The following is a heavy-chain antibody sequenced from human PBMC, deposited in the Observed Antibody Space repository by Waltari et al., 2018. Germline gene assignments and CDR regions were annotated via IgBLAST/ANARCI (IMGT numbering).Heavy chain of an antibody. CDR2: IIPLFGRS. CDR1: GGTFSRYA. D-gene: IGHD3-22*01. Sequence: QVQLVQSGAEVKKPGSSVKVSCKASGGTFSRYAISWVRQAPGQGLEWMGGIIPLFGRSNYAQKFQGRVTITADESTSTVYMELRGLRSEDTAIYYCARGFSYDATGYYYYYWGRNPGHRLL. V-gene: IGHV1-69*01. J-gene: IGHJ4*01. CDR3: ARGFSYDATGYYYYY.